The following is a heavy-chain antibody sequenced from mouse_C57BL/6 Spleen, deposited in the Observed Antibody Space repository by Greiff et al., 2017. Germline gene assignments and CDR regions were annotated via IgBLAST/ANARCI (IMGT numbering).Heavy chain of an antibody. CDR3: VRGSYGSSYGVDWYFDV. Sequence: QVQLQQPGAELVRPGTSVKLSCKASGYTFTSYWMHWVKQRPGQGLEWIGVIDPSDSYTNYNQKFKGKATLTVDTSSSTAYMQLSSLTSEDSAVYYCVRGSYGSSYGVDWYFDVWGTGTTVTVSS. CDR2: IDPSDSYT. V-gene: IGHV1-59*01. J-gene: IGHJ1*03. D-gene: IGHD1-1*01. CDR1: GYTFTSYW.